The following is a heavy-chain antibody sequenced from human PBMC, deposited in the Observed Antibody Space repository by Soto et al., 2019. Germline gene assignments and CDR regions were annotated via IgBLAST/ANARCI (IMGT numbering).Heavy chain of an antibody. D-gene: IGHD3-10*01. J-gene: IGHJ6*02. CDR3: ARDVVRGHYYYYYGMDV. V-gene: IGHV1-18*01. Sequence: ASVKVSCKASGYTFTSYGISWVRQAPGQGLEWMGWISAYNGNTNYAQKLQGRVTMTTDTSTSKAYMELRSRRSDDTALYYCARDVVRGHYYYYYGMDVWGQGTTVTVSS. CDR1: GYTFTSYG. CDR2: ISAYNGNT.